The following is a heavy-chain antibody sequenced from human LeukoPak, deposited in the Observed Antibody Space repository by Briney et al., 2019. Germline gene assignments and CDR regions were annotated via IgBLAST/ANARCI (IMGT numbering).Heavy chain of an antibody. Sequence: SVKVSCKASGYSFTSYGISWVRQDPGQGLEWMGGIIPIFGTANYAQKFQGRVTITADESTSTAYMELSSLRSEDTAVYYCARGAVEMAVYGMDVWGQGTTVTVSS. D-gene: IGHD5-24*01. V-gene: IGHV1-69*13. CDR1: GYSFTSYG. CDR3: ARGAVEMAVYGMDV. J-gene: IGHJ6*02. CDR2: IIPIFGTA.